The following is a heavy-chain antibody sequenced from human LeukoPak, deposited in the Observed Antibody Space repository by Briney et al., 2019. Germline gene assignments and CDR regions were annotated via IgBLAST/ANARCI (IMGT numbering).Heavy chain of an antibody. J-gene: IGHJ4*02. CDR3: TKDSVAMVTTSDY. V-gene: IGHV3-53*05. Sequence: GGSLRLSCTVSGFTVSSNSMSWVRQAPGKGLEWVSFIYSDNTHYSDSVKGRFTISRDNSKNTLYLQMNSLRPEDTALYYCTKDSVAMVTTSDYWGQGTLVTVSS. D-gene: IGHD5-18*01. CDR2: IYSDNT. CDR1: GFTVSSNS.